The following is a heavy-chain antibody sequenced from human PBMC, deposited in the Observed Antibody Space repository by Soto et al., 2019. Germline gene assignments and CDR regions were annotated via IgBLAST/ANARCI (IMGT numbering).Heavy chain of an antibody. CDR2: INPSGGST. Sequence: ASVKVSCKASGYTFTSYYTHWVRQAPGQGLEWMGIINPSGGSTSYAQKFQGRVTMTRDTSTSTVYMELSSLRSEDTAVYYCAREHPYCSSTSCHRVFDCSGQGTLVTVSS. D-gene: IGHD2-2*01. CDR3: AREHPYCSSTSCHRVFDC. V-gene: IGHV1-46*01. J-gene: IGHJ4*02. CDR1: GYTFTSYY.